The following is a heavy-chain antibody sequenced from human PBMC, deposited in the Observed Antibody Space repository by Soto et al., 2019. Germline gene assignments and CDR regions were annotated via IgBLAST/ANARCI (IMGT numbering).Heavy chain of an antibody. CDR2: IYYSGST. Sequence: QVQLQESGPGLVKPSETLSLTCTVSGGSISSYYWSWIRQPPGKGLEWIGYIYYSGSTNYNPSLXRXVXIPXDTSKNQFSLKLSSVTAADTAVYYCARRYGGNLDYWGQGTLVTVSS. CDR1: GGSISSYY. CDR3: ARRYGGNLDY. V-gene: IGHV4-59*08. J-gene: IGHJ4*02. D-gene: IGHD1-26*01.